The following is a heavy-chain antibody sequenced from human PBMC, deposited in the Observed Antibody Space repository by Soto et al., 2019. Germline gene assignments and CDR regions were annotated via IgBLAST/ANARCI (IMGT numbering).Heavy chain of an antibody. CDR1: GGSISSYY. J-gene: IGHJ5*02. CDR2: IYSGGTT. Sequence: ETLSLTCTVSGGSISSYYWSWVRQAPGKGLEWVSVIYSGGTTYYADSVKGRFTISRDNSKNTLYLQMNSLRAEDTAVYYCAKSGSGSDYWDWFDPWGQGTLVTVSS. CDR3: AKSGSGSDYWDWFDP. V-gene: IGHV3-66*01. D-gene: IGHD3-3*01.